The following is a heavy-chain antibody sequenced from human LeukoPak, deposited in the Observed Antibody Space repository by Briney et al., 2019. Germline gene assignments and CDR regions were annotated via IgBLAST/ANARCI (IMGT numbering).Heavy chain of an antibody. V-gene: IGHV1-69*04. CDR3: ARDLGIAVAGFDY. D-gene: IGHD6-19*01. CDR1: GGTFSSYT. Sequence: ASVKVSCKASGGTFSSYTISWVRQAPGQGLEWMGRIIPILGIANYAQKFQSRVTITADKSTSTAYMELSSLRSEDTAVYYCARDLGIAVAGFDYWGQGTLVTVSS. J-gene: IGHJ4*02. CDR2: IIPILGIA.